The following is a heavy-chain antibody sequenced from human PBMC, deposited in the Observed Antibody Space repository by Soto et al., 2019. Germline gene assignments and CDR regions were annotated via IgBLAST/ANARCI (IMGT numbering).Heavy chain of an antibody. Sequence: EVQLVESGGGLVQPGGSLRLSCAASGFTFSSYSMNWVRQAPEKGLEWVSYISSSSGTIYYADSVKGRFTISRDNAKNSLYLQMNSLRAEDTAVYYCARDRGSGNGYCSGGSCYFSDNWFDPWGQGTLVTVSS. V-gene: IGHV3-48*01. CDR1: GFTFSSYS. CDR3: ARDRGSGNGYCSGGSCYFSDNWFDP. J-gene: IGHJ5*02. CDR2: ISSSSGTI. D-gene: IGHD2-15*01.